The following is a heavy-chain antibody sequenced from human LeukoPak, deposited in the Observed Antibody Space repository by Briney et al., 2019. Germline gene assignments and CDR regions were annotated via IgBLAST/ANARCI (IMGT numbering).Heavy chain of an antibody. CDR3: ARESYDILTGYKYYFDY. V-gene: IGHV3-21*01. J-gene: IGHJ4*02. CDR1: GFSFNNYA. D-gene: IGHD3-9*01. CDR2: ITNSGVYT. Sequence: GGSLRLSCAASGFSFNNYAMYWVRQAPGKGLEWVSAITNSGVYTYYADSVKGRFTVSRDNAKNSLYLQMNSLRAEDTAVYCCARESYDILTGYKYYFDYWGQGTLVTVSS.